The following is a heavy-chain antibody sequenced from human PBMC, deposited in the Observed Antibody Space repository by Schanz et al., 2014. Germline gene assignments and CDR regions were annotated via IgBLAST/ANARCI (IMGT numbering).Heavy chain of an antibody. D-gene: IGHD1-1*01. J-gene: IGHJ2*01. CDR3: ARDVGWPGHFWYFDL. CDR2: TNPNGGA. Sequence: QGHLVQSGAEVKEPGASVQVSCKASGYVFTAYYMHWVRQAPGQGLEWMGVTNPNGGAEFAQKFQGRISMTRDTSTTTFYMELSSLTSDDTAVYFCARDVGWPGHFWYFDLWGRGTLVTVSS. CDR1: GYVFTAYY. V-gene: IGHV1-2*02.